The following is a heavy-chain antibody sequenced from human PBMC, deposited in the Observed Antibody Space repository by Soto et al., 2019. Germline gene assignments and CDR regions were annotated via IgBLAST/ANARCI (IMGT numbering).Heavy chain of an antibody. CDR2: IYYDGSNE. CDR3: ARVDVVVAADAFDI. CDR1: EFTFSNFG. J-gene: IGHJ3*02. D-gene: IGHD2-15*01. Sequence: QVQLVESGGGVVQPGRSLRLSCAASEFTFSNFGMHWVRQAPGKGLEWVAVIYYDGSNEYYADSVKGRFTISRYNSKNTLYLQMNSLRAEDTAVYYCARVDVVVAADAFDIWGQGPMVTVSS. V-gene: IGHV3-33*01.